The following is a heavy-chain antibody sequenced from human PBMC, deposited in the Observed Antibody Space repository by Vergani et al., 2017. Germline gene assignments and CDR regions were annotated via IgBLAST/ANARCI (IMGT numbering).Heavy chain of an antibody. J-gene: IGHJ4*02. Sequence: QVQLVESGGGLVKPGGSLRLSCAASGFTFSDYYMSWIRQAPGKGLEWVSYISSSSSYTNYADSVKGRFTISRDNAKKSLYLQMNSLRAEDTAVYYCARPLGTDSSGNYFDYGGQGTLVTVSS. CDR3: ARPLGTDSSGNYFDY. V-gene: IGHV3-11*06. D-gene: IGHD3-22*01. CDR1: GFTFSDYY. CDR2: ISSSSSYT.